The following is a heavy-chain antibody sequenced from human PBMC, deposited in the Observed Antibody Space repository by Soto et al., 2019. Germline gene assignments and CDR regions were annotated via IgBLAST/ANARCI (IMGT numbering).Heavy chain of an antibody. CDR3: ARHVEPMPYYYGSGSYLPPFDY. Sequence: GESLKISCKGSGYSFTSYWIGWVRQMPGKGLEWMGIIYPGDSDTRYSPSFQGQVTISADKSISTAYLQWSGLKASDTAMYYCARHVEPMPYYYGSGSYLPPFDYWGQGTLVTVSS. D-gene: IGHD3-10*01. CDR2: IYPGDSDT. J-gene: IGHJ4*02. CDR1: GYSFTSYW. V-gene: IGHV5-51*01.